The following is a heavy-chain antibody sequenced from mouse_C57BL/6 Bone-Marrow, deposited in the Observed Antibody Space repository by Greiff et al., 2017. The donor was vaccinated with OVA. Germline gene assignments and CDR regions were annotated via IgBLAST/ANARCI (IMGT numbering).Heavy chain of an antibody. CDR2: ITHSGET. CDR3: AGAPYYTWFAY. J-gene: IGHJ3*01. Sequence: VQLVESGPGLVKPSQSLFLTCSITGFPITSGYYWIWIRQSPGKPLEWMGYITHSGETFYNPSLQSPISITRETSKNQFFLQLNSVTTEDTAMYYCAGAPYYTWFAYWGQGTLVTVSA. CDR1: GFPITSGYY. V-gene: IGHV12-3*01. D-gene: IGHD2-12*01.